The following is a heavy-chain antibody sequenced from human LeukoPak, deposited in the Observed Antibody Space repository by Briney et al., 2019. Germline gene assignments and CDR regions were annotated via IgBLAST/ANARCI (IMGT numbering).Heavy chain of an antibody. CDR3: ARDDIVVAPAAIYSYGMDV. CDR1: GFTFSSHW. CDR2: INSDGSSI. Sequence: GGSLRLSCAASGFTFSSHWMHWVRQAPGKGLVWVSRINSDGSSISYADSVKGRFTISRDNAKNTLYLQMNSLRAEDTAVYYCARDDIVVAPAAIYSYGMDVWGQGTTVTVSS. V-gene: IGHV3-74*01. D-gene: IGHD2-2*01. J-gene: IGHJ6*02.